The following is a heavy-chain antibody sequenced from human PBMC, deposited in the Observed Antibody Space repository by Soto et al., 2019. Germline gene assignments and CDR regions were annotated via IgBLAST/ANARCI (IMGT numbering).Heavy chain of an antibody. CDR2: INAGNGNT. D-gene: IGHD3-10*01. J-gene: IGHJ5*02. CDR1: GYTFTSYA. Sequence: QVQLVQSGAEVKKPGASVKVSCKASGYTFTSYAMHWVRQAPGQRLEWMGWINAGNGNTTYSQKFQGRVTITRDTSASTAYMELSSLRSEDTAVYYCGKGSVLSWFEPWGQGTLVTVSS. V-gene: IGHV1-3*01. CDR3: GKGSVLSWFEP.